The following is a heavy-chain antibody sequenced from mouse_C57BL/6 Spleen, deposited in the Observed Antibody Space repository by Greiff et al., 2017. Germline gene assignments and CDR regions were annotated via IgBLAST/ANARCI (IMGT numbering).Heavy chain of an antibody. CDR3: AKYPFYSNYAMDY. CDR2: IWRGGST. J-gene: IGHJ4*01. CDR1: GFSLTSYG. V-gene: IGHV2-5*01. D-gene: IGHD2-5*01. Sequence: VQLQQSGPGLVQPSQSLSITCTVSGFSLTSYGVHWVRQSPGKGLEWLGVIWRGGSTDYNAAFMSRLSITKDNSKSQVFFKMNSLQADDTAIYYCAKYPFYSNYAMDYWSQGTSVTVCS.